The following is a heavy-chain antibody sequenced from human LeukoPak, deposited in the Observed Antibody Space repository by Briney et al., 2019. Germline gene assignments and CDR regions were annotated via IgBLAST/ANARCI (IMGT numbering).Heavy chain of an antibody. V-gene: IGHV1-8*03. Sequence: GASVKVSCKASGYTFTSYDINWVRQATGQELEWMGWMNPNSGNTGYAQKFQVRVTITRNTSISTAYMELSSLRSEDTAVYYCAILGGATAYFDYWGQGTLVTVSS. CDR2: MNPNSGNT. CDR3: AILGGATAYFDY. J-gene: IGHJ4*02. D-gene: IGHD1-26*01. CDR1: GYTFTSYD.